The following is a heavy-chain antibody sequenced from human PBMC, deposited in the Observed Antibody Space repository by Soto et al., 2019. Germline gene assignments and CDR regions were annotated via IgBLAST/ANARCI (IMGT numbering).Heavy chain of an antibody. CDR1: GFTFSSYG. D-gene: IGHD3-3*01. CDR3: ATDKYDFCSPQFDY. V-gene: IGHV3-33*01. CDR2: IWYDGSNK. Sequence: QVQLVESGGGVVQPGRSLRLSCAASGFTFSSYGMHWVRQAPGKGLEWVAVIWYDGSNKYYADSVKGRLTISRDNSKHTLYLQMNSLRAEDTAVYYCATDKYDFCSPQFDYWGQGTLVTVSS. J-gene: IGHJ4*02.